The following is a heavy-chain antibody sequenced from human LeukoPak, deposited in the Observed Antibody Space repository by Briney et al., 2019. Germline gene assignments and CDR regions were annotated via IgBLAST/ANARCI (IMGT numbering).Heavy chain of an antibody. J-gene: IGHJ5*02. D-gene: IGHD1-20*01. CDR3: ARGLYYITGTTERFDP. V-gene: IGHV3-21*01. Sequence: GGSLRLSCAASGFTFSSYSMNWVRQAPGKGLEWVSSISSSSSYIYYADSVKGRFTISRDNAKNSLYLQMNSLRAEDTAVYYCARGLYYITGTTERFDPWGQGTLVTVSS. CDR2: ISSSSSYI. CDR1: GFTFSSYS.